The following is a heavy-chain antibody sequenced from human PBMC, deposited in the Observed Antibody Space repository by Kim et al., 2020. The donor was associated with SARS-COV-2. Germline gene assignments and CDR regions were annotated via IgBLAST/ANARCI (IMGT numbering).Heavy chain of an antibody. Sequence: SETLSLTCAVYGGSFSGYYWSWIRQPPGKGLEWIGEINHSGSTNYNPSLKSRVTISVDTSKNQFSLKLSSVTAADTAVYYCARGVGSYSSPLFWGQGTLVTVSS. V-gene: IGHV4-34*01. CDR2: INHSGST. CDR1: GGSFSGYY. D-gene: IGHD6-13*01. J-gene: IGHJ4*02. CDR3: ARGVGSYSSPLF.